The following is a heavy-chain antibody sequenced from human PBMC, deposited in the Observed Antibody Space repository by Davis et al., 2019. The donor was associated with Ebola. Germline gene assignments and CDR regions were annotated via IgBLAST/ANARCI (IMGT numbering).Heavy chain of an antibody. CDR3: AKQWLVLELKDY. D-gene: IGHD6-19*01. CDR2: ISYDGSNK. V-gene: IGHV3-30*18. Sequence: GGSLRLSCAASGFNFRSYGMHWVRQAPGKGLEWVAVISYDGSNKYYADSVKGRFTISRDNSKNTLYLQMNSLRAEDTAVYYCAKQWLVLELKDYWGQGTLVTVSS. CDR1: GFNFRSYG. J-gene: IGHJ4*02.